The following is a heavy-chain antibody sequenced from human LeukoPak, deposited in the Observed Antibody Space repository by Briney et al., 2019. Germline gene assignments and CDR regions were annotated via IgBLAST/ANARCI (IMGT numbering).Heavy chain of an antibody. V-gene: IGHV3-7*01. CDR2: VKQDGSEK. CDR1: GFTFSGYW. D-gene: IGHD6-25*01. J-gene: IGHJ3*02. CDR3: AREGRGGFDI. Sequence: GGSLRLSCVASGFTFSGYWMSWIRQAPGKGLEWVANVKQDGSEKDYVGSVKGRFTISRDNAKNSVYLQMSSLRVEDTAVYYCAREGRGGFDIWGQGTMVTVSS.